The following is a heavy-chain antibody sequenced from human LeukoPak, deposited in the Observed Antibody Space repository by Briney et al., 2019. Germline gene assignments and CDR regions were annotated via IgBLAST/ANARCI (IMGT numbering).Heavy chain of an antibody. J-gene: IGHJ4*01. Sequence: SQTLSLTCTVSGGSISSGDYYWSWIRQPPGKGLEWIGYLYYSGSTYYNPSLKSRVTISVDTSKNEFSLKLSSVTGADTAVYYCARVAQLWLLDYWGQGTLVTVSS. CDR1: GGSISSGDYY. V-gene: IGHV4-30-4*01. CDR2: LYYSGST. CDR3: ARVAQLWLLDY. D-gene: IGHD5-18*01.